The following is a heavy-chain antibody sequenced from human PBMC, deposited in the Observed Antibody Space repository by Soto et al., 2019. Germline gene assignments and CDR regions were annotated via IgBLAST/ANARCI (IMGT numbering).Heavy chain of an antibody. CDR2: ISGSGGST. D-gene: IGHD3-22*01. CDR3: AKLTVTMIVVVIPPGDY. CDR1: GFTFSSYA. Sequence: EVQLLESGGGLVQPGGSLRLSCAASGFTFSSYAMSWVRQAPGKGLEWVSAISGSGGSTYYADSVKGRFTISRDNSKNTLYLQMNSLRAEDTAVYYCAKLTVTMIVVVIPPGDYWGQGTLVTVSS. J-gene: IGHJ4*02. V-gene: IGHV3-23*01.